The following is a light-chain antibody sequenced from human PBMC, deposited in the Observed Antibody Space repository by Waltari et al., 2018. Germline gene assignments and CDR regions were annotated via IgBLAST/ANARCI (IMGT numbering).Light chain of an antibody. CDR2: KAS. J-gene: IGKJ1*01. CDR1: QSITNW. CDR3: QQYNNYVAT. V-gene: IGKV1-5*03. Sequence: DIQMTQSPSTLSASIGDRVTITCRASQSITNWLDWYQQKPGKAPKLLIYKASTLESGVPSRFSGSGSGTEFTLTISSLQPDDFATYYCQQYNNYVATFGQGTKVEIK.